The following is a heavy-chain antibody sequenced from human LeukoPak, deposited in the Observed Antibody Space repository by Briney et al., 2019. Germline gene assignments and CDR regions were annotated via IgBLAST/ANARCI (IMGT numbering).Heavy chain of an antibody. Sequence: SVKVSCKASGGTFSSYAISWVRQAPGQGLEWMGGIIPIFGTANYAQKFQGRVTITADESTSTAYMELSSLRSEDTAVHYCARGAPYYDSSGYKGAFDIWGQGTMVTVSS. CDR1: GGTFSSYA. V-gene: IGHV1-69*13. J-gene: IGHJ3*02. D-gene: IGHD3-22*01. CDR3: ARGAPYYDSSGYKGAFDI. CDR2: IIPIFGTA.